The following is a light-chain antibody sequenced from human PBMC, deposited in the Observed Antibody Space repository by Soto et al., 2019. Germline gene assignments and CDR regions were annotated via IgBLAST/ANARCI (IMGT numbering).Light chain of an antibody. Sequence: DIQMTQSPSTLSASVGERVTITCRASQSISSWLAWYQQKPGKAPKLLIYDASSLESGVPSRFSGSGSGTEFTLTISSLQPDDFATYYCQQYNSYLYTFGQGTKVDIK. CDR1: QSISSW. CDR2: DAS. J-gene: IGKJ2*01. CDR3: QQYNSYLYT. V-gene: IGKV1-5*01.